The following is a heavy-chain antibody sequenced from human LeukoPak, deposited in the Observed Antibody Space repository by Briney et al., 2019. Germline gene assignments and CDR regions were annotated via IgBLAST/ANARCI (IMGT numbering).Heavy chain of an antibody. J-gene: IGHJ3*02. D-gene: IGHD4-17*01. CDR2: IKSKTDGGTT. CDR1: GFTFSNAW. CDR3: TSTDYGDYVGNDAFDI. Sequence: GGSLRLSCAASGFTFSNAWMSWVRQAPGKGLEWVGRIKSKTDGGTTDYAAPVKGRFTISRDDSKNTLYLQMNSLKTEDTAVYYCTSTDYGDYVGNDAFDIWGQGTMVTVSS. V-gene: IGHV3-15*01.